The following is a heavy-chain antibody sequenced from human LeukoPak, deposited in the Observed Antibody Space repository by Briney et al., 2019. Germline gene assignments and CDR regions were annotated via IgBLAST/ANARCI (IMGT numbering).Heavy chain of an antibody. CDR1: GYTFTSYY. CDR3: ARLGAYYYDSSGYYRDAFDI. CDR2: INPSGGST. D-gene: IGHD3-22*01. Sequence: GASVKVSCKASGYTFTSYYMHWVRQAPGQGLEWMGIINPSGGSTSYAQKFQGRVTMTRDMSTSTVYMELSSLRSEDTAVYYCARLGAYYYDSSGYYRDAFDIWGQGTMVTVSS. V-gene: IGHV1-46*01. J-gene: IGHJ3*02.